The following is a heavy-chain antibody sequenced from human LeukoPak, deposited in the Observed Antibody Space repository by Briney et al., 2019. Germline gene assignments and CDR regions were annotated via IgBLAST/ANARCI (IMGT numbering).Heavy chain of an antibody. CDR1: GFTFSSYW. J-gene: IGHJ4*02. D-gene: IGHD5-12*01. CDR3: ARSMATIRDY. CDR2: ISTDWSTT. Sequence: GGSLRLSCAASGFTFSSYWMHWVRQAPGKGLVWVSRISTDWSTTTYAASVKGRFTISRDNAKNTLYLQMNSLRAEDTAVYYCARSMATIRDYWGQGTLVTVSS. V-gene: IGHV3-74*01.